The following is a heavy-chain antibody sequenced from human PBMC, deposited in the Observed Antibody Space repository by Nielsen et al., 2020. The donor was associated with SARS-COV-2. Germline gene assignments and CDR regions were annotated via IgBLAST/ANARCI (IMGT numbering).Heavy chain of an antibody. CDR3: ATGEGGF. CDR2: INPDSGGT. D-gene: IGHD3-10*01. Sequence: VKVSCKASGYTFTGYYVHWVRQAPGQGLEWMGRINPDSGGTILAQKFQGRVTMTRDTSINTAYMELRALRPEDTAVFYCATGEGGFWGQGTLLTVSS. V-gene: IGHV1-2*06. CDR1: GYTFTGYY. J-gene: IGHJ1*01.